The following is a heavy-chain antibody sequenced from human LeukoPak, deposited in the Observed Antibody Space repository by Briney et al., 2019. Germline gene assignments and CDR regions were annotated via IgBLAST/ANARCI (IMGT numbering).Heavy chain of an antibody. V-gene: IGHV3-9*03. CDR2: IRWNSGSI. CDR3: AKVQYPYYYDSSGYYPGHAFDI. Sequence: HPGGSLRLSCAASGFTFDDYAMHWVRQAPGKGLEWVSGIRWNSGSIGYADSVKGRFTISRDNAKNSLYLQMNSLRAEDMALYYCAKVQYPYYYDSSGYYPGHAFDIWGQGTMVTVSS. CDR1: GFTFDDYA. J-gene: IGHJ3*02. D-gene: IGHD3-22*01.